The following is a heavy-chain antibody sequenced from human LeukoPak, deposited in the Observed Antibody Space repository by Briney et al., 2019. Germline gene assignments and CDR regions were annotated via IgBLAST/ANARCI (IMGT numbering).Heavy chain of an antibody. D-gene: IGHD3-10*01. CDR2: IYYTGST. V-gene: IGHV4-59*01. Sequence: PSETLSLTCSVSGDSISSFYWSWIRQPPGKGLEWIGYIYYTGSTNYNPSLWSRVTISLDTSKSQFSLKLTSVTAADTAVYYCARSYSSGSYYSPFDPWGQGTLVTVSS. CDR3: ARSYSSGSYYSPFDP. J-gene: IGHJ5*02. CDR1: GDSISSFY.